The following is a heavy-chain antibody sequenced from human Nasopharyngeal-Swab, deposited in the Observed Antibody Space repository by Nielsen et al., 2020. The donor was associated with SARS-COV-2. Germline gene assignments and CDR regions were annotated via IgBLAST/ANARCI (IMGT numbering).Heavy chain of an antibody. J-gene: IGHJ4*02. CDR2: INHSGGST. V-gene: IGHV1-46*01. CDR1: GYSFPSYY. D-gene: IGHD3-22*01. Sequence: SVHVPCMRSGYSFPSYYLRWVRQAPGQGLEWMGIINHSGGSTNYAQKFQGRVTMTSDTSTITVYMELSSLRSEDTAVYYCARDTSRWNFDSSGYTDYWGQGTLVTVSS. CDR3: ARDTSRWNFDSSGYTDY.